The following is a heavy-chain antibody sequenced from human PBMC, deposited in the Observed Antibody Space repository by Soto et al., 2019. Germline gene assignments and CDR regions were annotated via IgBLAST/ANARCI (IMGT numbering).Heavy chain of an antibody. CDR1: GGSFSGYY. V-gene: IGHV4-34*01. Sequence: SETLSLTCAVYGGSFSGYYGSWIRQPPGKGLEWIGEINHSGSTNYNPSLKSRVTISVDTSKNQFSLKLSSVTAADTAVYYCARADPIYYYDSSGYSDYWGQGTLVTVSS. CDR3: ARADPIYYYDSSGYSDY. D-gene: IGHD3-22*01. CDR2: INHSGST. J-gene: IGHJ4*02.